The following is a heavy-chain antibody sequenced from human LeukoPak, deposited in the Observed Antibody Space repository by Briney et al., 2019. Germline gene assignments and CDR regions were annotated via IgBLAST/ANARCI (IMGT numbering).Heavy chain of an antibody. J-gene: IGHJ4*02. V-gene: IGHV3-23*01. CDR2: FSISGNT. D-gene: IGHD3-22*01. Sequence: PGGSLRLSCAVSGFTFSDCAMGWVRQAPGKGLEWVSIFSISGNTYYSDSVKGRFTISRDTSKNTLYLQINSLRAEDTAIYYCAKDESTYYYDSSALFDYWGQGTLVTVSS. CDR1: GFTFSDCA. CDR3: AKDESTYYYDSSALFDY.